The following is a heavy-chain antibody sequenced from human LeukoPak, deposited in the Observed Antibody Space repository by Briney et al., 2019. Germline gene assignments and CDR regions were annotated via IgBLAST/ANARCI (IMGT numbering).Heavy chain of an antibody. CDR3: ARGNHYYDSSAYLAWESFQH. CDR2: IYYSGST. D-gene: IGHD3-22*01. V-gene: IGHV4-59*01. CDR1: GGSLSGYY. J-gene: IGHJ1*01. Sequence: SETLSLTCAVSGGSLSGYYWTWIRQPPGKGLEWIGYIYYSGSTNYNPSLKSRVTISVDTSKNQFSLKLSSVTAADTAVYYCARGNHYYDSSAYLAWESFQHWGQGTLVTVSS.